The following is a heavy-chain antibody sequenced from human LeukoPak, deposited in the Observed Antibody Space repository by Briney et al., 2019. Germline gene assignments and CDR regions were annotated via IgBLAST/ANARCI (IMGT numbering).Heavy chain of an antibody. D-gene: IGHD4-17*01. CDR3: ATVDGGYGDYPQNYYYYGMDV. V-gene: IGHV1-24*01. Sequence: ASVKVSCKVSGYTLTELSMHWVRQAPGKGLEWMGGFDPEDGETIYGQKFQGRVTMTEDTSTDTAYMELSSLRSEDTAVYYCATVDGGYGDYPQNYYYYGMDVWGQGTTVTVSS. CDR2: FDPEDGET. J-gene: IGHJ6*02. CDR1: GYTLTELS.